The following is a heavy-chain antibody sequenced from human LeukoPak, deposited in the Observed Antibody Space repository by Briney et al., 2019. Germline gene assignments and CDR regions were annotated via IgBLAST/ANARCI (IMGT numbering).Heavy chain of an antibody. J-gene: IGHJ6*03. Sequence: ASVKVSCKASGGTFSSYAISWVRQAPGQGLEWMGGIIPIFGTANYAQKFQGRVTITADGSTSTAYMELSSLRSEDTAVYYCARGELGYYYYYMDVWGKGTTVTVSS. CDR1: GGTFSSYA. D-gene: IGHD1-26*01. CDR3: ARGELGYYYYYMDV. CDR2: IIPIFGTA. V-gene: IGHV1-69*13.